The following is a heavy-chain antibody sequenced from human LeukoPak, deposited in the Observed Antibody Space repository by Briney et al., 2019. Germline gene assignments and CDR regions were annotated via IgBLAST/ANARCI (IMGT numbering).Heavy chain of an antibody. V-gene: IGHV3-21*01. D-gene: IGHD5-18*01. CDR3: ARDPAGDTAMVTAPYFDY. CDR1: GFTFSSYS. CDR2: ISSSSSYI. Sequence: KPGGSLRLSCAASGFTFSSYSMNWVRQAPGKGLEWVSSISSSSSYIYYADSVKGRFTISRDNAKNSLYLQMNSLRAEDTAVYYCARDPAGDTAMVTAPYFDYWGPGTLVTVSS. J-gene: IGHJ4*02.